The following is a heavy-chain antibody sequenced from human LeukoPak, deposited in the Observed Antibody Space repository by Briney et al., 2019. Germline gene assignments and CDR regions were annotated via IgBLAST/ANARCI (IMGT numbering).Heavy chain of an antibody. Sequence: SETLSLTCAVSGVSISSSNWWSWVRQPPGKGLEWIGEIYHSGSTNYNPSLKSRVTISVDKSKNQFSLKLSSVTAADTAVYYCARDVPRGYSYGAFDYWGQGTLVTVSS. J-gene: IGHJ4*02. CDR3: ARDVPRGYSYGAFDY. D-gene: IGHD5-18*01. CDR1: GVSISSSNW. CDR2: IYHSGST. V-gene: IGHV4-4*02.